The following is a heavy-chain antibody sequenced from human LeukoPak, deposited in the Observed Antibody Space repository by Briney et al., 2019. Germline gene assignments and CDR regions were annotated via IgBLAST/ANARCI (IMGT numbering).Heavy chain of an antibody. Sequence: PSETLSLTCAVSGYSISSGYYWGWIRQPPGKGLEWIGYIYYSGSTNYNPSLKSRITISVDTSKRQISLKLSSVTAADTAVYYCARGARDGVVGWFDPWGQGTLVTVSS. D-gene: IGHD2-15*01. CDR1: GYSISSGYY. V-gene: IGHV4-61*01. J-gene: IGHJ5*02. CDR3: ARGARDGVVGWFDP. CDR2: IYYSGST.